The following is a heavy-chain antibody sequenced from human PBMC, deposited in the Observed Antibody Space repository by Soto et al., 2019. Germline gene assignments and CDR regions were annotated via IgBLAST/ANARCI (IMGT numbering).Heavy chain of an antibody. CDR3: ARDEGITGTSHYYGMDV. CDR2: IIPIFGTA. J-gene: IGHJ6*02. D-gene: IGHD1-20*01. Sequence: SVKVSCKASGGTFSSYAISWVRQAPGQGLEWMGGIIPIFGTANYAQKFQGRVTITADESTSTAYMELSSLRSEDTAVYYCARDEGITGTSHYYGMDVWGQGTTVTVSS. CDR1: GGTFSSYA. V-gene: IGHV1-69*13.